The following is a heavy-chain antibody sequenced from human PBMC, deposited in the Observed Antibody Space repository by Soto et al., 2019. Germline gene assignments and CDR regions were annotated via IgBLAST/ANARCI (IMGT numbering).Heavy chain of an antibody. V-gene: IGHV1-69*13. J-gene: IGHJ4*02. CDR3: ARGRYPGETYYFDY. Sequence: SVKVSCKASGGTFSSYAISWVRQAPGQGLEWMGGIIPIFGTASYAQKFQGRVTITADESTSTAYMELSSLRSEDTAVYYCARGRYPGETYYFDYWGQGTLVTVSS. CDR1: GGTFSSYA. D-gene: IGHD3-9*01. CDR2: IIPIFGTA.